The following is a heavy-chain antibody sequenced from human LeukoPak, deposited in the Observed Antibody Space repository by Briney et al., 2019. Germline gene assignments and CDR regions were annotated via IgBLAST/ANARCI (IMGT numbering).Heavy chain of an antibody. J-gene: IGHJ4*02. CDR3: ARGARAGYNLEPFDY. Sequence: PSETLSLTCTVSGGSMSSYYWRWIRQPPGKGLEWIGYIYYSGSTKYNPSLKSRVTISVDTSKNQFSLKRSSVTAADTAVYYCARGARAGYNLEPFDYWGRGTLVTVSS. CDR1: GGSMSSYY. D-gene: IGHD5-24*01. V-gene: IGHV4-59*08. CDR2: IYYSGST.